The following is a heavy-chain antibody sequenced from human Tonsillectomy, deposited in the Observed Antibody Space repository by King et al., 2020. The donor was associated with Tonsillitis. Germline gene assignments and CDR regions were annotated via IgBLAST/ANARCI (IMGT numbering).Heavy chain of an antibody. V-gene: IGHV1-69*01. D-gene: IGHD3-22*01. CDR3: ASRVDNYYDSSGYYYGY. CDR2: CMPIFVTA. Sequence: HVQLVQSGVEVKKPGSSVKVSCKAAGGTVSRYAISLVRQAPGQGCEWMGGCMPIFVTANYAQKFQGRVTITADESTSTAYMELSSRSSEDTAVYYCASRVDNYYDSSGYYYGYWGQGTLVTVSS. CDR1: GGTVSRYA. J-gene: IGHJ4*02.